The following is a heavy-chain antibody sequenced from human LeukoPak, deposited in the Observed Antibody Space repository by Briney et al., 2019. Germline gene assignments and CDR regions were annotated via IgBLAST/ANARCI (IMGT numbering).Heavy chain of an antibody. Sequence: ASVKVSCKASGYTFTDYFIHWVRQAPGQGLEWMGWINSNSGDTNYAQNFQDRVAMTRDTSITTAYMDLTRLTSDDTALYFCARGMYDSCPVWGQGTLVTVSS. CDR3: ARGMYDSCPV. V-gene: IGHV1-2*02. J-gene: IGHJ4*02. D-gene: IGHD3-22*01. CDR2: INSNSGDT. CDR1: GYTFTDYF.